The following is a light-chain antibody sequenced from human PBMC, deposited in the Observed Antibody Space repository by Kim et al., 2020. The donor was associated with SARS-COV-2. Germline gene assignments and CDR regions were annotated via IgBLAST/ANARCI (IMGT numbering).Light chain of an antibody. Sequence: QAGLTQPPSVSKGLRQTATLTCSGNSNNVGNEGAAWLQQHQGHPPKLLSYRNNNRPSGISERLSASRSENTASLTITGRQPEDEADYYCATWDSSLSAWVFGGGTQLTVL. CDR2: RNN. J-gene: IGLJ3*02. CDR1: SNNVGNEG. V-gene: IGLV10-54*01. CDR3: ATWDSSLSAWV.